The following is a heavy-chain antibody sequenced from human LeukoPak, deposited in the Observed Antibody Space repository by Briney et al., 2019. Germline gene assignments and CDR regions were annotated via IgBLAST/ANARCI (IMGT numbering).Heavy chain of an antibody. D-gene: IGHD3-3*01. CDR1: GFTFSSYG. Sequence: GGSLRLSCAASGFTFSSYGMHWVRQAPGKGLEWVAFIRYDGSNKYYVDSVKGRFTISRDNSKNTLYLQMNSLRAEDTAVYYCARRGITIFGVVTITDDWYFDLWGRGTLVTVSS. CDR3: ARRGITIFGVVTITDDWYFDL. J-gene: IGHJ2*01. V-gene: IGHV3-30*02. CDR2: IRYDGSNK.